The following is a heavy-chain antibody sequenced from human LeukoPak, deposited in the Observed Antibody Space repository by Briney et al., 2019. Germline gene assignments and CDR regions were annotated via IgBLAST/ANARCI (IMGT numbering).Heavy chain of an antibody. J-gene: IGHJ4*02. V-gene: IGHV4-4*07. Sequence: PSETLSLTCTVSGGSISSYYWTWLRQPAGKGPEWIGRLFTSGTTNYNPSLESRITMSVDTSKNQFSLKLHSVTAADTAVYYCARSYSDYDYFDSWGQGTLVTVS. CDR3: ARSYSDYDYFDS. CDR1: GGSISSYY. CDR2: LFTSGTT. D-gene: IGHD4-11*01.